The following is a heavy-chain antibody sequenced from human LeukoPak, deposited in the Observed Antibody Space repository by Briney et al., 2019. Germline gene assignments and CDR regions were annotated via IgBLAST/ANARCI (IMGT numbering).Heavy chain of an antibody. Sequence: GGSLRLSCAASGFAFSSYAMSWVRQAPGKGLEWVSAISGSGGSTYYADSVKGRFTISRDNSKNTLYLQMNSLRAEDTAVYYCAKTSLPWFGELFEGDDFHIWGQGTMVTVSS. D-gene: IGHD3-10*01. CDR2: ISGSGGST. J-gene: IGHJ3*02. CDR3: AKTSLPWFGELFEGDDFHI. CDR1: GFAFSSYA. V-gene: IGHV3-23*01.